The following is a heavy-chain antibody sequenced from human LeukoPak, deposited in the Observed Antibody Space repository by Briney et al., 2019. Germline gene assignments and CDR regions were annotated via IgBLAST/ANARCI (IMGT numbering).Heavy chain of an antibody. Sequence: ASVKVSCKASGYTFTGYYMHWVRRTPGQGLEWMGWINPNNGGTNYAQKFQGRVTMTRDTSINTVYMELSRLRSDDTAVYYCAREEVAGRVDPWGQGTLVTVSS. J-gene: IGHJ5*02. V-gene: IGHV1-2*02. CDR2: INPNNGGT. D-gene: IGHD6-19*01. CDR1: GYTFTGYY. CDR3: AREEVAGRVDP.